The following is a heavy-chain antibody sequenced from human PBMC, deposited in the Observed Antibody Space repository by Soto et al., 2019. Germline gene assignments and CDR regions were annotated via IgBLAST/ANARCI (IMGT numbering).Heavy chain of an antibody. CDR3: AKTGSSWYKGQFDC. V-gene: IGHV3-23*01. Sequence: GGSLRLSCAASGFTFSSSAMSWVRQAPGKGLEWVSSMSGSGSSTYYADSVKGRFTISRDNSKNTLYLQMNSLRAEDTAVYYCAKTGSSWYKGQFDCWGQGTPVTVSS. CDR2: MSGSGSST. J-gene: IGHJ4*02. D-gene: IGHD6-13*01. CDR1: GFTFSSSA.